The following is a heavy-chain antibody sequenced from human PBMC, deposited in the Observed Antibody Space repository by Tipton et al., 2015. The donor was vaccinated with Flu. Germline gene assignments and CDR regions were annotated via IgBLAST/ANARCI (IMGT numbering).Heavy chain of an antibody. CDR3: ARDHPPSITVLGEITDYFGMDV. CDR2: IKGDGSVT. V-gene: IGHV3-74*01. Sequence: SLRLSCEGSGFSLSAYYMYWVRQRPGKGLVSVSWIKGDGSVTNYADSVRGRFTTSRDNAKKSLYLQMNSLRAEDTAVYYCARDHPPSITVLGEITDYFGMDVWGQGTTVTVSS. D-gene: IGHD3-3*01. J-gene: IGHJ6*02. CDR1: GFSLSAYY.